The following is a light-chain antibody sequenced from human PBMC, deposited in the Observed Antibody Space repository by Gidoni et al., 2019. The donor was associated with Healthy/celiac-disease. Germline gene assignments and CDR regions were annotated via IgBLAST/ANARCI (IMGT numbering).Light chain of an antibody. V-gene: IGLV2-14*03. CDR3: SSYTSSSTLDVV. CDR1: SSDVGGYNY. Sequence: HSALTPPASVSGSPGQSLTISCTGTSSDVGGYNYVSWYQQHPGKAPKLMIYDVSNRPSGVSNRFSGSKSGNTASLTISGLQAEDEADYYCSSYTSSSTLDVVFGGGTKLTVL. CDR2: DVS. J-gene: IGLJ2*01.